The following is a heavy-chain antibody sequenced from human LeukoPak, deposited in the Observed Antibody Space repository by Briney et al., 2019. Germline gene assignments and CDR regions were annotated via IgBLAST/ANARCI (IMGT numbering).Heavy chain of an antibody. D-gene: IGHD1-26*01. CDR1: GFTFDDYA. V-gene: IGHV3-9*03. Sequence: GGSLRLSCAASGFTFDDYAMHWVRQAPGKGLEWVSGISWNSGSIGYADSVKGRLTISRDNAKNSLYLQMNSLRAEDMALYYCAKDSGSAAYYFDYWGQGTLVTVSS. CDR2: ISWNSGSI. CDR3: AKDSGSAAYYFDY. J-gene: IGHJ4*02.